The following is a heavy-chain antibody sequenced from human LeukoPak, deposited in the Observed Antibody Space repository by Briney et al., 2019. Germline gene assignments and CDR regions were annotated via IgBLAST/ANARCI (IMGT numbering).Heavy chain of an antibody. Sequence: SENLSLTCTVSDGSISSYYWSWIRQPPGKGLEWIGHIYDSGSTNYNPSLKSRVTISVDTSKNQFSLKLSSVTAADTAVYYCAREFSWSGFFDYWGQGTLVTVSS. CDR1: DGSISSYY. CDR3: AREFSWSGFFDY. D-gene: IGHD3-3*01. J-gene: IGHJ4*02. V-gene: IGHV4-59*01. CDR2: IYDSGST.